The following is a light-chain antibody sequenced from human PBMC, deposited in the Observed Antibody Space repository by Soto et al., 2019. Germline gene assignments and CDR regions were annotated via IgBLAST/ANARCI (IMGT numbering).Light chain of an antibody. CDR3: QQYNSYSPAT. V-gene: IGKV1-5*01. J-gene: IGKJ1*01. Sequence: DIQMTQSPSMLSASVGDRVTIACRASQSIRRWVAWYQQKPGKAPKLLIFDASTLESGVPSRFSGRGSETEFTLTISSLQHDDVATYCCQQYNSYSPATFGQGTKVEI. CDR1: QSIRRW. CDR2: DAS.